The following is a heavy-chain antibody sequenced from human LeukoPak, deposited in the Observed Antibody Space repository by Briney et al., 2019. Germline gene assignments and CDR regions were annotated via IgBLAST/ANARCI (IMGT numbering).Heavy chain of an antibody. V-gene: IGHV3-7*01. D-gene: IGHD3-22*01. CDR3: ARWGYYYDSSGYYRPFDY. J-gene: IGHJ4*02. Sequence: GGSLRLSCAASGFTFSSYWMSWVRQAPGKGLEWVANMNQDGSEKYYLDSVKGRFTISRDNAKSSLYLQMNSLRADDTAVYYCARWGYYYDSSGYYRPFDYWGQGTLVTVSS. CDR1: GFTFSSYW. CDR2: MNQDGSEK.